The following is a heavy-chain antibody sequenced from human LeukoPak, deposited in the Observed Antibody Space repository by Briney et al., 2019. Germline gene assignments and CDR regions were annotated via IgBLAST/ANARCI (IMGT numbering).Heavy chain of an antibody. V-gene: IGHV4-59*01. CDR2: IYYSGST. CDR3: ARGVAVAGTFDY. D-gene: IGHD6-19*01. CDR1: GGSISSYY. Sequence: SETLSLTCTVSGGSISSYYWSWIRQPPGKGLEWIGYIYYSGSTNYNPSLKSRVTISVDTSKNQLSLKLSSVTAADTAVYYCARGVAVAGTFDYWGQGTLVTVSS. J-gene: IGHJ4*02.